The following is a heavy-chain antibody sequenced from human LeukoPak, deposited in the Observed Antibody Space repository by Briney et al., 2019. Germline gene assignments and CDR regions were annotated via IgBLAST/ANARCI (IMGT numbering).Heavy chain of an antibody. V-gene: IGHV4-59*01. CDR3: ARGPDDSYGMDV. Sequence: PSETLSLTCTVSGGSISSYYWSWTRQPPGKGLEWIGYIYYSGSTNYNPSLKSRVTISVDTSKNQFSLKLSSVTAADTAVYYCARGPDDSYGMDVWGQGTTVTVSS. D-gene: IGHD3-3*01. CDR1: GGSISSYY. J-gene: IGHJ6*02. CDR2: IYYSGST.